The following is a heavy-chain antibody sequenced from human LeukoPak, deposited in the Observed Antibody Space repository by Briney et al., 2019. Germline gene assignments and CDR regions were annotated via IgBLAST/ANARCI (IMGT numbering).Heavy chain of an antibody. CDR1: GYPFSGSY. CDR2: MNPHSGGA. J-gene: IGHJ6*02. V-gene: IGHV1-2*02. Sequence: GASVKVSCKASGYPFSGSYLHWVRQAPGKGLEWIGWMNPHSGGADFSQKFQGRVTMTRNTSISTAYLEVNRVRSDDTAVYYCARCYDFWSGYCVGMDVWGQGTTVTVSS. D-gene: IGHD3-3*01. CDR3: ARCYDFWSGYCVGMDV.